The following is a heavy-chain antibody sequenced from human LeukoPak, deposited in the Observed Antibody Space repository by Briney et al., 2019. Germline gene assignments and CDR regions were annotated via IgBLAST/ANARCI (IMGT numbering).Heavy chain of an antibody. CDR2: ITGSGGRT. D-gene: IGHD5-18*01. J-gene: IGHJ4*02. Sequence: GGSLRLSCRASGFTFSSYSMSWVRQAPGKGLEWVSAITGSGGRTYYADSVKDRFTIPRDISGTTLYLQMNSLSAEDTAIYYCAKHGYSYGYFDYWGQGTLDTVSS. V-gene: IGHV3-23*01. CDR3: AKHGYSYGYFDY. CDR1: GFTFSSYS.